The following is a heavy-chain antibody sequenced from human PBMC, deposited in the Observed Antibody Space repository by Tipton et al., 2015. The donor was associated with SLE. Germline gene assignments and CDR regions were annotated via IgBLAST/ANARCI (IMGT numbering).Heavy chain of an antibody. CDR3: ARRGGDAFDI. CDR1: GGSISSYY. D-gene: IGHD6-25*01. Sequence: TLSLTCTVSGGSISSYYWSWIRQPPGKGLEWIGYIYYSGSTNYNPSLKSRVTISVDTSKNQFSLKLSSVTAADTAVYYCARRGGDAFDIWGQGTTVTVSS. J-gene: IGHJ3*02. CDR2: IYYSGST. V-gene: IGHV4-59*01.